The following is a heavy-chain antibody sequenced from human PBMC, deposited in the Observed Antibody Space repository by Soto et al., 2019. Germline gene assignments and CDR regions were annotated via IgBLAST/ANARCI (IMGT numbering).Heavy chain of an antibody. CDR2: IYYSAST. CDR3: VQTGYSYGIIFDY. V-gene: IGHV4-59*01. D-gene: IGHD5-18*01. CDR1: GGSISSYY. J-gene: IGHJ4*02. Sequence: SETLSLTCTVSGGSISSYYWSWIRQPPGKGLEWIGYIYYSASTNYNPSLKSRVPISVDTPKNQFSMKLTSVTAADTAVYYCVQTGYSYGIIFDYWGQGTLVTVSS.